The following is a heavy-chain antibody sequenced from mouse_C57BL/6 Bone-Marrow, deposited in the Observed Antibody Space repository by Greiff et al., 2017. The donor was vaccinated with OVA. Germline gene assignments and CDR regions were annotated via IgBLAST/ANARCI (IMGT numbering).Heavy chain of an antibody. J-gene: IGHJ1*03. D-gene: IGHD1-1*01. CDR3: VRSDYYGSSYWYFDV. Sequence: EVQGVESGGGLVQPKGSLKLSCAASGFTFNTYAMHWVRQAPGKGLEWVARIRSKSSNYATYYADSVKDRFTISRDDSQSMLYLQMNNLKTEDTAMYYCVRSDYYGSSYWYFDVWGTGTTVTVSS. CDR1: GFTFNTYA. V-gene: IGHV10-3*01. CDR2: IRSKSSNYAT.